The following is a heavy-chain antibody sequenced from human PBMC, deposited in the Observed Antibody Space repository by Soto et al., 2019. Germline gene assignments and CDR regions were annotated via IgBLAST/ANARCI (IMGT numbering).Heavy chain of an antibody. CDR1: GGTFSSFT. V-gene: IGHV1-69*01. CDR2: FMPILAAA. Sequence: QLQLVQSGAEVKKPGSSVKVSCKASGGTFSSFTVNWVRQAPGQGLEWMGGFMPILAAANYAPKFQGRVTIIADESTNTGSMELSSPRSEDTAVYYCARGNALEIWGQGTMVTVS. J-gene: IGHJ3*02. CDR3: ARGNALEI.